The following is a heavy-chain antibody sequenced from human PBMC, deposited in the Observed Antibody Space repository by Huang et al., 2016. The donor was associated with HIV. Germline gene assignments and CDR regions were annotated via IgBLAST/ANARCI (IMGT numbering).Heavy chain of an antibody. CDR3: ARRYNSRRDY. D-gene: IGHD3-22*01. J-gene: IGHJ4*02. CDR2: INHSGNT. V-gene: IGHV4-34*02. Sequence: QVQLEQWGAGLLKASETLSLTCAVYGGSFRGYYWNWLRQAPGKGLEWVGEINHSGNTNYNPSLKSRVNRSVDTSKSQFSLYLTSLSAADTGTYFCARRYNSRRDYWGRGTLVTVHS. CDR1: GGSFRGYY.